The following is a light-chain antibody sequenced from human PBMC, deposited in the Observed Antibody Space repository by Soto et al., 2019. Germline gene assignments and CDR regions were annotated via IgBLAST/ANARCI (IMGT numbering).Light chain of an antibody. J-gene: IGKJ1*01. V-gene: IGKV1-5*03. CDR2: KAS. CDR1: QSISSW. CDR3: QQYNSYSWT. Sequence: DIQMAQSPSTQSASVGERVAITCRASQSISSWLAWYQQKPGKAPKLLIYKASSLESGVPSRFSGSGSGTEFTLTISSLQPEDFATYYCQQYNSYSWTFGQGTKVDI.